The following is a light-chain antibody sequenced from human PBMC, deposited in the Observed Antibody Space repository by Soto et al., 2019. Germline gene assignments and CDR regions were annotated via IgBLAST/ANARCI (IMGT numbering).Light chain of an antibody. CDR3: QQFNSYPIT. CDR1: QDIRGA. CDR2: DVS. V-gene: IGKV1-13*02. J-gene: IGKJ5*01. Sequence: AIQVTQSPSSLSASVGDRVTITCRASQDIRGALAWYQQKPGKAPKLLIYDVSTLESGVPSRFSGRGSGTEFTLAISTLQPEDFGTYYCQQFNSYPITFGHGPRLEIK.